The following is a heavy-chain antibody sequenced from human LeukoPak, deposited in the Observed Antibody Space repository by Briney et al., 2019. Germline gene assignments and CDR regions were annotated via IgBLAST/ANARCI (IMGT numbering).Heavy chain of an antibody. D-gene: IGHD5-12*01. V-gene: IGHV3-30*03. CDR2: ISYDGSNK. J-gene: IGHJ4*02. CDR1: GFTFSSYG. Sequence: GGSLRLSCAASGFTFSSYGMHWVRQAPGKGLEWVAVISYDGSNKYYADSVKGRFTISRDNSKNTLYLQMNSLRAEDTAVYYCARDEVDSGTFDYWGQGTLVTVSS. CDR3: ARDEVDSGTFDY.